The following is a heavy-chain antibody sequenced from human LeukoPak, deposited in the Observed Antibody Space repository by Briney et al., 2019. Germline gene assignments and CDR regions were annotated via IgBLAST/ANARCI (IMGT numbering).Heavy chain of an antibody. D-gene: IGHD2-2*01. V-gene: IGHV4-30-2*01. CDR1: GGSISSGGYS. Sequence: SQTLSLTCAVSGGSISSGGYSWSWLRQPPGMGLEWIGYIYHSGSTYYNPSLKSRVTISVDRSKNQFSLKLSSVTAADTAVYYCARAGEYCSSTSCYGPDWFDPWGQGTLVTVSS. J-gene: IGHJ5*02. CDR2: IYHSGST. CDR3: ARAGEYCSSTSCYGPDWFDP.